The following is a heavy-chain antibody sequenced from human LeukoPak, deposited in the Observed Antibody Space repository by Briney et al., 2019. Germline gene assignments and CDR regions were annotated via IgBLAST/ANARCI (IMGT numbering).Heavy chain of an antibody. Sequence: ASVKVSCKSTGYTFTSYYMHWVRQAPGQGLEWMGIINPSGGSTSYAQKFQGRVTMTRYTSTSTVYMELSSLRSEDTAVYYCAREYEPLFDYWGQGTLVTVSS. V-gene: IGHV1-46*01. D-gene: IGHD3-16*01. CDR1: GYTFTSYY. CDR2: INPSGGST. J-gene: IGHJ4*02. CDR3: AREYEPLFDY.